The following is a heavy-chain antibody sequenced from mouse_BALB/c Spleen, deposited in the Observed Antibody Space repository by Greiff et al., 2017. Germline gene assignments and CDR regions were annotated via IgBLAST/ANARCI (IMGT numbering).Heavy chain of an antibody. J-gene: IGHJ3*01. CDR1: GFTFSSFG. CDR2: ISSGSSTI. CDR3: ARKGIYYGYDGFAY. V-gene: IGHV5-17*02. Sequence: DVHLVESGGGLVQPGGSRKLSCAASGFTFSSFGMHWVRQAPEKGLEWVAYISSGSSTIYYADTVKGRFTISRDNPKNTLFLQMTSLRSEDTAMYYCARKGIYYGYDGFAYWGQGTLVTVSA. D-gene: IGHD2-2*01.